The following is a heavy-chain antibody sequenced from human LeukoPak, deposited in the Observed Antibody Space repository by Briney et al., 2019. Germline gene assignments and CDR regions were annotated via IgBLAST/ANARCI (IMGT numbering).Heavy chain of an antibody. J-gene: IGHJ4*02. CDR3: AKGNSGSYYLFDY. CDR2: IWYDGSNK. CDR1: GFTFSSYG. V-gene: IGHV3-33*06. Sequence: GGSLRLSCAASGFTFSSYGMHWVRQAPGKGLEWVALIWYDGSNKYSTDSVRGRFTISRDNSKNTLYLQMNSLRAEDTAVYYCAKGNSGSYYLFDYWGQGTLVTVSS. D-gene: IGHD1-26*01.